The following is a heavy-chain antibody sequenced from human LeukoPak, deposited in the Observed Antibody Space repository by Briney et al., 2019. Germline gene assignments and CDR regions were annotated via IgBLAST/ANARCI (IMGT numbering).Heavy chain of an antibody. J-gene: IGHJ4*02. CDR2: ISFDGNSE. V-gene: IGHV3-30*18. CDR1: GFTFSTYG. D-gene: IGHD3-22*01. Sequence: GGSLRLSCAASGFTFSTYGMHWVRQAPGKGLEWVAVISFDGNSEYYADSVKGRFTISRDNSKNTLYLQMNSLRAEDTAVYYCAKGYYYDSDGYYQHFDYWGQGTLVTVSS. CDR3: AKGYYYDSDGYYQHFDY.